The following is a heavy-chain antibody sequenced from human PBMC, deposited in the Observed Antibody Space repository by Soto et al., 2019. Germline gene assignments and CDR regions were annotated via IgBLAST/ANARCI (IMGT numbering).Heavy chain of an antibody. J-gene: IGHJ3*02. D-gene: IGHD2-2*02. CDR3: AKASSPATAIPPFYFDI. CDR2: ISWNSGSI. V-gene: IGHV3-9*01. CDR1: GFTFVDYA. Sequence: GGSLRLSCAASGFTFVDYAMHWVRQAPGKGLEWVSGISWNSGSIGYADSVKGRFTISRDNAKNSLYLQMNSLRAEDTALYYCAKASSPATAIPPFYFDIWGQGTMVTVSS.